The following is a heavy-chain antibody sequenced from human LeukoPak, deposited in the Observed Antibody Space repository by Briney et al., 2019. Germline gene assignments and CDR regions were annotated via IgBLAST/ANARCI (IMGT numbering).Heavy chain of an antibody. Sequence: GGSLRLSCAASGFTFSTYWMSWVRQAPGKGLEWVANIKQDGSEKYYVDSVKGRFTISRDNAKNSLYLQMNSLRAEDTAVYYCARPLGYCSGGSCFPFDYWGQRTLVTVSS. CDR1: GFTFSTYW. CDR3: ARPLGYCSGGSCFPFDY. J-gene: IGHJ4*02. CDR2: IKQDGSEK. D-gene: IGHD2-15*01. V-gene: IGHV3-7*01.